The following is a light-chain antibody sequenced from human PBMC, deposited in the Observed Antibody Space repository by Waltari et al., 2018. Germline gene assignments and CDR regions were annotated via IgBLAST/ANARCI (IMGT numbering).Light chain of an antibody. CDR1: QGINNY. J-gene: IGKJ2*01. CDR3: QKCFSAPYT. Sequence: DIQMTQSPSSLSASVGDRVTITCRASQGINNYLAWYQQRAGKAPKVLIYAASIVQSVVPSRFSGSGSGTDFTLTISSLQPEDVATYYCQKCFSAPYTFGQGTKLEI. CDR2: AAS. V-gene: IGKV1-27*01.